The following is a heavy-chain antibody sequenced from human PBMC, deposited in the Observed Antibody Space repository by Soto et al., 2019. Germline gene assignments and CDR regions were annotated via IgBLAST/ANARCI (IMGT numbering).Heavy chain of an antibody. D-gene: IGHD2-15*01. CDR1: GYTFTSYA. CDR2: INAGNGNT. Sequence: QVQLVQSGAEVKKPGASVKVSCKASGYTFTSYAMHWVRQAPGQRLEWMGWINAGNGNTKYSQKFQGRVTITRDTAASTAYMELSSLRSEDTAVYYCARGPGGPDGPGDYWGQGTLITVSS. CDR3: ARGPGGPDGPGDY. J-gene: IGHJ4*02. V-gene: IGHV1-3*01.